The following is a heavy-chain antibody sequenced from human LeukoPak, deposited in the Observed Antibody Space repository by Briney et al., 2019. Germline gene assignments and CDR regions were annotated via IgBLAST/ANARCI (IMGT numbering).Heavy chain of an antibody. Sequence: GASVKVSCKASRSTFSSYGITWVRQAPGQGLEWMGVIIPISATTNHAQKFQGRVTIAADESTSTVYMELSSLRSEDTAVYYCARVSGFRNYYSMEVWGQGTTVTVSS. J-gene: IGHJ6*02. D-gene: IGHD1-14*01. CDR1: RSTFSSYG. CDR3: ARVSGFRNYYSMEV. V-gene: IGHV1-69*13. CDR2: IIPISATT.